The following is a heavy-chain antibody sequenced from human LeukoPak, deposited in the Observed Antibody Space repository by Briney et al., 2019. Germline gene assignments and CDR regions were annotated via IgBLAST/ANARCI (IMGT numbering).Heavy chain of an antibody. V-gene: IGHV3-15*01. Sequence: GGSLRLSCAASGFTFTNAWMSWVRQAPGKGLEWVGRIKSKTSGGTTDYAAPVKGRFTFSRDDSQNTLFLQMNSLKTEDTAVYYCTTGATYSPGAFDIWGQGTMVTVSS. J-gene: IGHJ3*02. CDR2: IKSKTSGGTT. D-gene: IGHD3-16*01. CDR3: TTGATYSPGAFDI. CDR1: GFTFTNAW.